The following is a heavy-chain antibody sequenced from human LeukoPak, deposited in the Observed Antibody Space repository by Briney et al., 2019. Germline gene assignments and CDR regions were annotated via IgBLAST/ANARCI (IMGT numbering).Heavy chain of an antibody. CDR3: ARGEAEMAREGLDY. V-gene: IGHV4-59*11. CDR1: GGSISSHY. D-gene: IGHD5-24*01. J-gene: IGHJ4*02. CDR2: IYYSGST. Sequence: SETLSLTCTVSGGSISSHYWSWIRQPPGKGLEWIGYIYYSGSTNYNPSLKSRVTMSVDTSKNQFSLKLSSVTAADTAVYYCARGEAEMAREGLDYWGQGTLVTVSS.